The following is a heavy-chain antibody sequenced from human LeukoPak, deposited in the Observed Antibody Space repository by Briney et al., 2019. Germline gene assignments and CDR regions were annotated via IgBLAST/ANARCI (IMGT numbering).Heavy chain of an antibody. D-gene: IGHD2-15*01. J-gene: IGHJ4*02. CDR2: INPNSGGT. Sequence: ASVKVSCKASGYTFTGYYMHWVRQAPGQGLEWMGWINPNSGGTNYAQKFQGRVTMTRDTSISTAYMELSRLRSGGTAVYYCAKAPFCSGGSCYKTFDYWGQGTLVTVSS. CDR3: AKAPFCSGGSCYKTFDY. V-gene: IGHV1-2*02. CDR1: GYTFTGYY.